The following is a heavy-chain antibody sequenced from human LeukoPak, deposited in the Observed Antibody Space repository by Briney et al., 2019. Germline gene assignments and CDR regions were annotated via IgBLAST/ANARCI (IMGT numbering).Heavy chain of an antibody. D-gene: IGHD3-22*01. Sequence: SEALSLTCTVSGGSISSYYWSWIRQPPGKGLEWIGYIYYSGSTNYKPSLKSRVTISVETSKNQFSLKLRSVTAADTAVYYCARVTGYMIEDYFDYWGQGTLVTVSS. CDR3: ARVTGYMIEDYFDY. J-gene: IGHJ4*02. V-gene: IGHV4-59*01. CDR1: GGSISSYY. CDR2: IYYSGST.